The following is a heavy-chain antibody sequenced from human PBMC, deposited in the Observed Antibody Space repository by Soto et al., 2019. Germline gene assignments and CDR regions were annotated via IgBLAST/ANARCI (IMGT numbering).Heavy chain of an antibody. CDR3: AKDGPLWFGELLSQHDAFDI. CDR1: GFTFSSYA. CDR2: ISGSGGST. J-gene: IGHJ3*02. D-gene: IGHD3-10*01. Sequence: GGSLRLSCAASGFTFSSYAMSWVRQAPGKGLEWVSAISGSGGSTYYADSVKGRFTISRDNSKNTLYLQMNSLRAEDTAVYYCAKDGPLWFGELLSQHDAFDIWGQGTMVTVSS. V-gene: IGHV3-23*01.